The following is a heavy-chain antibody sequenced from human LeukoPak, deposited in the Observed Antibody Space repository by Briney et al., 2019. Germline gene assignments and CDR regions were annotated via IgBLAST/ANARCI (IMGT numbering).Heavy chain of an antibody. J-gene: IGHJ4*02. D-gene: IGHD5-24*01. CDR3: AMLLEMATINDY. Sequence: ASVKVSCKASGYTFTGYYMHWVRQAPGQGLEWMGWINPNSGGTNYAQKFQGRVTMTRDTSISTAYMELSRLRSDDTAVYYCAMLLEMATINDYWGQRTLVTVSS. CDR1: GYTFTGYY. V-gene: IGHV1-2*02. CDR2: INPNSGGT.